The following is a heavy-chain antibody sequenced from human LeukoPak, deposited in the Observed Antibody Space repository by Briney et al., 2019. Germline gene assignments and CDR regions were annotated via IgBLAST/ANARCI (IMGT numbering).Heavy chain of an antibody. V-gene: IGHV3-33*01. J-gene: IGHJ4*02. D-gene: IGHD5-24*01. CDR2: IWYDGSNK. CDR1: GFTSSSYG. Sequence: PGGSLRLSCAASGFTSSSYGMHWVRQAPGKGLEWVAVIWYDGSNKYYADSVKGRFTISRDNSKNTLYLQMNSLRAEDTAVYYCAREERWLQSRALDYWGQGTLVTVSS. CDR3: AREERWLQSRALDY.